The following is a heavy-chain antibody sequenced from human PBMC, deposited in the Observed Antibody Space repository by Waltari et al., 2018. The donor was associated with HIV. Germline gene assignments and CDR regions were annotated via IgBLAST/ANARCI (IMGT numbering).Heavy chain of an antibody. CDR3: SRTSGRWGRMDFDY. J-gene: IGHJ4*02. CDR1: GFTVSSNY. Sequence: EVQLVESGGGLIQPGGSLRLSCAASGFTVSSNYMSWVRQAPGKGLEWVSVIYSGGSTYYADSVKGRFTISRDNSKNTLYLQMNSLRAEDTAVYYCSRTSGRWGRMDFDYWGQGTLVTVSS. V-gene: IGHV3-53*01. D-gene: IGHD2-21*02. CDR2: IYSGGST.